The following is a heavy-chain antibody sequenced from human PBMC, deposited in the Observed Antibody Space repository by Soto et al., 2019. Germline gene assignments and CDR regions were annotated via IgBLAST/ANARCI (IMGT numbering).Heavy chain of an antibody. CDR2: IKSKTDGGTT. J-gene: IGHJ4*02. Sequence: GGSLRLSCAASDFSFTNAWMNWVRQAPGKGLEWVGRIKSKTDGGTTDYAAPVRGRFTISRDDSKTTLYLQMNSLKTEDTAVYYCSTGPGGVRDSKDYWGQGTLVTVSS. CDR1: DFSFTNAW. V-gene: IGHV3-15*07. CDR3: STGPGGVRDSKDY. D-gene: IGHD1-1*01.